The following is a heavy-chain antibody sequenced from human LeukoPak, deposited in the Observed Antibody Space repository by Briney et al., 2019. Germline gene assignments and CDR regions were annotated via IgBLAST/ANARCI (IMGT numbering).Heavy chain of an antibody. CDR3: ARVLSGAYNWFDP. CDR1: GGSISSYY. Sequence: PSETLSLTCTVSGGSISSYYWSWIRQPPGKGLEWIGYIYYSGSTNYNPSLKSRVTISVDTSKNQFSLKLRSVTAADTAVYYCARVLSGAYNWFDPWGQGTLVTVSS. V-gene: IGHV4-59*01. J-gene: IGHJ5*02. D-gene: IGHD1-26*01. CDR2: IYYSGST.